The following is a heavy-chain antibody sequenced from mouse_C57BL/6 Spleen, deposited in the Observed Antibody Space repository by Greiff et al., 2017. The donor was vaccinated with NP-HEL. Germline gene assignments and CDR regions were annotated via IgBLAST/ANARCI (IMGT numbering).Heavy chain of an antibody. CDR1: GYTFTDYY. J-gene: IGHJ4*01. Sequence: VQLQQSGAELVRPGASVKLSCKASGYTFTDYYINWVKQRPGQGLEWIARIYPGSGNTYYNEKFKSKATLTVDKSSSTAYMQLSSLTSEDSAVYYCARGNYGYVYAMDYWGQGTSVTVSS. D-gene: IGHD2-2*01. CDR2: IYPGSGNT. CDR3: ARGNYGYVYAMDY. V-gene: IGHV1-76*01.